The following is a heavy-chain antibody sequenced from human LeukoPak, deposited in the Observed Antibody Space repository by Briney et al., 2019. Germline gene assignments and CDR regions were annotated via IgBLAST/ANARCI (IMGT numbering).Heavy chain of an antibody. Sequence: PGGSLRLSCAASGFTFSSYSMNWVRQAPGKGPEWVSSISSSSSYIYYADSVKGRFTISRDNAKNSLYLQMNSLRAEDTAVYYCARVLPYYYDSSGPRHYYYGMDVWGQGTTVTVSS. D-gene: IGHD3-22*01. CDR2: ISSSSSYI. CDR1: GFTFSSYS. J-gene: IGHJ6*02. CDR3: ARVLPYYYDSSGPRHYYYGMDV. V-gene: IGHV3-21*01.